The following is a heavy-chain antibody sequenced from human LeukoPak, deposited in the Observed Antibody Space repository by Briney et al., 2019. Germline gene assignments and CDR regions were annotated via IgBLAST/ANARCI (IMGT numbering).Heavy chain of an antibody. CDR2: MNPNSGNT. CDR3: ARGRPGIAAAGLY. V-gene: IGHV1-8*02. Sequence: ASVKVSCKASGGTFSSYAISWVRQATGQGLEGMGWMNPNSGNTGYAQKFQGRVTMTRNTSISTAYMELSSLRSEDTAVYYCARGRPGIAAAGLYWGQGTLVTVSS. J-gene: IGHJ4*02. CDR1: GGTFSSYA. D-gene: IGHD6-13*01.